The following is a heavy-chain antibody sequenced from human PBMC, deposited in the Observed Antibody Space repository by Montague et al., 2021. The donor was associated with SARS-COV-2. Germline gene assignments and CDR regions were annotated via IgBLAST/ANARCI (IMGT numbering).Heavy chain of an antibody. Sequence: SLRLSCAASGFTVSSNFMSWVRQAPGKGLEWVSVIYSGGSTYYAGSVKGRFTISRDNSKNTLYLQMNSLRAEDTAVYYCARDIQLHYYYYGMDVWGQGTTVTVSS. J-gene: IGHJ6*02. CDR2: IYSGGST. D-gene: IGHD5-18*01. CDR3: ARDIQLHYYYYGMDV. V-gene: IGHV3-66*02. CDR1: GFTVSSNF.